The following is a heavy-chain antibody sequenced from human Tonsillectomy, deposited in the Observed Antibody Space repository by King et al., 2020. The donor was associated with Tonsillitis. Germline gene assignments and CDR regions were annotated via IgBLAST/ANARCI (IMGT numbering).Heavy chain of an antibody. Sequence: VQLVESGGGLVQPGRSLRLSCAASGFTFDDYAMHWVRQAPGKGLEWVSGISWISGSIGYADSVKGRFTISRDNAKNSPYLQMNSLRAEDKALYYCAKTSAKHCDPKLGCPLNFDYWGQGTLVTVSS. V-gene: IGHV3-9*01. D-gene: IGHD3-16*01. CDR2: ISWISGSI. CDR3: AKTSAKHCDPKLGCPLNFDY. J-gene: IGHJ4*02. CDR1: GFTFDDYA.